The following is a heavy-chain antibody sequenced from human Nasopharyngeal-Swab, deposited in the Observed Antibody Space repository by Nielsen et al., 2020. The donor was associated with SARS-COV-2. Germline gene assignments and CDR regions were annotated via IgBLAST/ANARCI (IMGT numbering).Heavy chain of an antibody. Sequence: GESLKISCAASGFTSSSYAMSWVRQAPGKGLEWVANIKQDGGEKYYVDSVKGRFTISRDNAKNSLDLQMNSLRPEDTAVYYCARDSGQDYDILTGYYVPLFYGMDVWGQGTTVTVSS. CDR1: GFTSSSYA. V-gene: IGHV3-7*01. J-gene: IGHJ6*02. D-gene: IGHD3-9*01. CDR3: ARDSGQDYDILTGYYVPLFYGMDV. CDR2: IKQDGGEK.